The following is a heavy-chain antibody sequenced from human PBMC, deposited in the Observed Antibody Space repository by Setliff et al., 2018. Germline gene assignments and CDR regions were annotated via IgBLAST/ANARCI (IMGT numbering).Heavy chain of an antibody. Sequence: PGGSLRLSCAASGFTFSSYAMSWVRQAPGKGLEWVSAISGSGGSTYYADFAKGRFTVSRDNSKNTLYLQMNSLRAEDTAVYSCAKDIVVVPAATFDFWSGSYYMDVWGKGTTVTVSS. CDR1: GFTFSSYA. D-gene: IGHD2-2*01. J-gene: IGHJ6*03. V-gene: IGHV3-23*01. CDR2: ISGSGGST. CDR3: AKDIVVVPAATFDFWSGSYYMDV.